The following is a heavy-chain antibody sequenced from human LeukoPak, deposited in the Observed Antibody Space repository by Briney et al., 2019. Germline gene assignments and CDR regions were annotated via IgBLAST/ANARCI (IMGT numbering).Heavy chain of an antibody. D-gene: IGHD3-9*01. V-gene: IGHV3-23*01. CDR3: AKSHVSTATGTGRYFDY. J-gene: IGHJ4*02. Sequence: GGSLRLSCAASGLTFSNSAMSWVRQAPGKGLEWVSAISVGSDVIYYADSVKGRFAISRDNSKHTVYLQMDSLRAEDTAVYYCAKSHVSTATGTGRYFDYWGQGTLVTVSS. CDR1: GLTFSNSA. CDR2: ISVGSDVI.